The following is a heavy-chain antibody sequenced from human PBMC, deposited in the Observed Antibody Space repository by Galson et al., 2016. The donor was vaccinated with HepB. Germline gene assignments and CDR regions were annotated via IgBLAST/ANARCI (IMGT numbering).Heavy chain of an antibody. J-gene: IGHJ4*02. V-gene: IGHV2-5*02. CDR1: GFSLTTAGVG. CDR3: ARRGGNGFPACGFDF. CDR2: VYWDDDK. D-gene: IGHD4-23*01. Sequence: PALVKPTQTLTLTCTFSGFSLTTAGVGVGWIRQSPEKALEWLALVYWDDDKRYSPSLRSRLTIIRDASKNQVVLTMSNVDPVDTGTYYCARRGGNGFPACGFDFWGQGTLVTVSS.